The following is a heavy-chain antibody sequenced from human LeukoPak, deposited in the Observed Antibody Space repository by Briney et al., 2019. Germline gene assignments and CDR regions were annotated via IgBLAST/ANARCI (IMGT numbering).Heavy chain of an antibody. J-gene: IGHJ5*02. CDR1: GGSISSGGYY. Sequence: SQTLSLTCTVSGGSISSGGYYWSWIRQHPGKGLEWIGHLFHSGSTYYNPSLKSRVTISEDASKNQFSLKLSSVTAADTAVYYCARGVNTVDPWGQGTLVTVSS. CDR3: ARGVNTVDP. V-gene: IGHV4-31*03. CDR2: LFHSGST.